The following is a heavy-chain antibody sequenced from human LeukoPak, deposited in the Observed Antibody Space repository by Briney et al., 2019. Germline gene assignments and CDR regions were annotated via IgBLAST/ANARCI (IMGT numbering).Heavy chain of an antibody. D-gene: IGHD6-19*01. CDR2: ISGSGGST. Sequence: GGSLRLSCAASGFTFSSYAMSWVRQAPGKGLEWVSAISGSGGSTHYADSVKGRFTISRDNSKNTLYLQMNSLRAEDTAVYYCAKDSSGWYVGYFDYWGQGTLVTVSS. CDR3: AKDSSGWYVGYFDY. V-gene: IGHV3-23*01. J-gene: IGHJ4*02. CDR1: GFTFSSYA.